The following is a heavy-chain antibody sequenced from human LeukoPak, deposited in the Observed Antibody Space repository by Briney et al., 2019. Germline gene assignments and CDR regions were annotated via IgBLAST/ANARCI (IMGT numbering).Heavy chain of an antibody. CDR2: FYYSGST. CDR1: GGSISSYY. D-gene: IGHD2-2*01. CDR3: ARDVGLGPAFDY. Sequence: KPSETLSLTCTVSGGSISSYYWSWIRQPPGKGLEWIGYFYYSGSTNYIPSLKSRVTISVDTSKNQFSLKLSSVTAADTAVYYCARDVGLGPAFDYWGQGTLVTVSS. J-gene: IGHJ4*02. V-gene: IGHV4-59*01.